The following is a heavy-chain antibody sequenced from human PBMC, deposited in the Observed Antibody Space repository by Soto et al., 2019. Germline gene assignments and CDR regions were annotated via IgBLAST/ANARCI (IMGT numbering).Heavy chain of an antibody. V-gene: IGHV4-59*08. CDR3: ARLWGWFGDY. D-gene: IGHD3-10*01. J-gene: IGHJ4*02. CDR2: IYYSGST. CDR1: GGSISSYY. Sequence: QVQLQESGPGLVKPSETLSLTCTVSGGSISSYYWSWIRQPPGKGLEWIGYIYYSGSTNYNPSLKRRVTISVDTSKNQFSLKLSSVTAAETAVYYCARLWGWFGDYWGQGTLVTVSS.